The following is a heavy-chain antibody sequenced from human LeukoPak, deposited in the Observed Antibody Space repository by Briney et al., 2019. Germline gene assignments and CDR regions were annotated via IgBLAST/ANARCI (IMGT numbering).Heavy chain of an antibody. CDR1: GFTFSSYA. Sequence: DPGRSLRLSCAASGFTFSSYAMHWVRQAPGKGLEWVAVISYDGSNKYYADSVKGRFTISRDNSKNTLYLQMNSLRAEDTAVYYCARDRATVVTPHFDYWGQGTLVTVSS. CDR2: ISYDGSNK. CDR3: ARDRATVVTPHFDY. J-gene: IGHJ4*02. D-gene: IGHD4-23*01. V-gene: IGHV3-30*04.